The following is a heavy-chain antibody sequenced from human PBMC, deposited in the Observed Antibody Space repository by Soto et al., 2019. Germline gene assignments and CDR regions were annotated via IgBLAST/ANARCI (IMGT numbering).Heavy chain of an antibody. CDR2: IYYSGST. D-gene: IGHD1-26*01. J-gene: IGHJ6*02. V-gene: IGHV4-39*01. CDR1: GGSISSSSYY. CDR3: ARLIDDYYYYGMDV. Sequence: QLQLQESGPGLVKPSETLSLTCTVSGGSISSSSYYWGCIRQPPGKGLEWIGSIYYSGSTYYNPSLKSRVTISVDTSKNQFSLKLSSVTAADTAVYYCARLIDDYYYYGMDVWGQETTVTVSS.